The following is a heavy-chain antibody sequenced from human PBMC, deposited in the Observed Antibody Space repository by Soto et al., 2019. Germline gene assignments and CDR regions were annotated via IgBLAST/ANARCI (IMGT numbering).Heavy chain of an antibody. CDR3: AKDHIGQLPDAFDI. J-gene: IGHJ3*02. CDR1: GFTFSSYA. V-gene: IGHV3-23*01. D-gene: IGHD1-1*01. CDR2: ISGSGAST. Sequence: PGGSLRLSCAASGFTFSSYAMSWVRQAPGKGLEWVSGISGSGASTYYADSVKGRFTISRDNSKNTMYLQMSSLRAEDTAVYYCAKDHIGQLPDAFDIWGQGTMVTVSS.